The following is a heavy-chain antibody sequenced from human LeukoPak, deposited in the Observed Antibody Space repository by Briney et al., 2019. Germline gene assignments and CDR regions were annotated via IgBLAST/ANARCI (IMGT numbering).Heavy chain of an antibody. J-gene: IGHJ4*02. V-gene: IGHV1-46*01. CDR3: ARDHYDSSGYYYVPDY. CDR2: INPSGGST. D-gene: IGHD3-22*01. CDR1: GYTFTSYY. Sequence: GASVKVSCTASGYTFTSYYMHWVRQAPGQGLECMGIINPSGGSTSYAQKFQGRVTMTRDMSTSTVYMELSSLRSEDTAVYYCARDHYDSSGYYYVPDYWGQGTLVTVSS.